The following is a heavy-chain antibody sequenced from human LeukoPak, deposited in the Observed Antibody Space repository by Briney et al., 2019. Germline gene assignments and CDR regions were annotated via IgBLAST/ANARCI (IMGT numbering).Heavy chain of an antibody. CDR1: GFAFSSYS. CDR2: ISSSSSYI. CDR3: ASMGWAAAGDKGGYFDY. D-gene: IGHD6-13*01. Sequence: PGGSLRLSCAASGFAFSSYSMNWFRQAPGKGLEWVSSISSSSSYIYYADSVKGRFTISRDNAKNSLYLQMNSLRAEDTAVYYCASMGWAAAGDKGGYFDYWGQGTLVTVSS. V-gene: IGHV3-21*01. J-gene: IGHJ4*02.